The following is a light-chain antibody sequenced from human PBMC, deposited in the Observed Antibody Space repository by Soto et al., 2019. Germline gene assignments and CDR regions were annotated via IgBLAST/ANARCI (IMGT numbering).Light chain of an antibody. CDR2: DAS. Sequence: EIMLTQSPATLSLSPRERATLSCRASQSVSNYLAWYQQKPGQAPRLLIYDASNRATGIPARFSGSGSGTDFILTISSLEPEDFAVYYCLQRDTWLTFGGGTKVEIK. CDR1: QSVSNY. CDR3: LQRDTWLT. J-gene: IGKJ4*01. V-gene: IGKV3-11*01.